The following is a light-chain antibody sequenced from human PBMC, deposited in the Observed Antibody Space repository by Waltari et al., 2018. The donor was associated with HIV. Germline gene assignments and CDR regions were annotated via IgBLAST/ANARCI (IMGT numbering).Light chain of an antibody. CDR1: DSNIGTSS. Sequence: QPVLTPLPSVSGTPGPTVTISCSGSDSNIGTSSVYWYQVLPGPTPRLLIFSNHERPAGVPGRFSGSKSGASASLTIFGLRSEDEADYYCSTWDKTQSAQVFGGGTKLTVL. CDR3: STWDKTQSAQV. V-gene: IGLV1-47*01. J-gene: IGLJ3*02. CDR2: SNH.